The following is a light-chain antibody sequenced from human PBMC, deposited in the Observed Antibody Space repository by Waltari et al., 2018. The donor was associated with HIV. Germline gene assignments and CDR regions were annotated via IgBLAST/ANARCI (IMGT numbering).Light chain of an antibody. Sequence: EIVMTQSPATLSVSPGERATLSCRASQSVTSNLAWYQQKPGQAPRLLIYGASTRATGIPARFSGSGSGTEFTLTISRLQSEDFAIYYCEQRANWPSITFGQGTRLEIK. V-gene: IGKV3-15*01. J-gene: IGKJ5*01. CDR2: GAS. CDR3: EQRANWPSIT. CDR1: QSVTSN.